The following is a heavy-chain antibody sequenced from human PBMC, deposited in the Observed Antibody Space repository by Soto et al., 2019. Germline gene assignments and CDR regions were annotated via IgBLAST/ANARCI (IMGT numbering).Heavy chain of an antibody. Sequence: SETLSLTCTVSGGSISSYYWSWIRQPPGKGLEWIGYIYYSGSTNYNPSLKSRVTISVDTSKNQFSLKLSSVTAADTAVYYCARDSRCLEWLPNYYYYYKDVWGKGTTVTVSS. J-gene: IGHJ6*03. V-gene: IGHV4-59*01. D-gene: IGHD3-3*01. CDR1: GGSISSYY. CDR3: ARDSRCLEWLPNYYYYYKDV. CDR2: IYYSGST.